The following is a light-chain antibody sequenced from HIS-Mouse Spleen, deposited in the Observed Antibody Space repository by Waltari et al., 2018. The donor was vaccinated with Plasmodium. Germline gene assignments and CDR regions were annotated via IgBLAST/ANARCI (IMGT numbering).Light chain of an antibody. Sequence: SYELTQPPSVSVSPGQTARITCSGDALPKKYAYWYQQKSGQAPVLVNYEDSKRPSGIPERFSGYSSGTMATLTISGAQVEDEADYYCYSTDSSGNHRVFGGGTKLTVL. V-gene: IGLV3-10*01. J-gene: IGLJ3*02. CDR2: EDS. CDR3: YSTDSSGNHRV. CDR1: ALPKKY.